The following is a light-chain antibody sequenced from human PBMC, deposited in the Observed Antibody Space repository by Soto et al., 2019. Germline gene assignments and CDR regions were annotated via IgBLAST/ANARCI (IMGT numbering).Light chain of an antibody. CDR2: GNS. Sequence: QSVPTQPPSVSGAPGQRVTISCTGSSSNIGAGYHVHWYQQLPGTAPKLLIYGNSNRPSGVPDRFSGSKSGTSASLAITGLQAEDEADYYCQSYDSSLSGVVFGGGTKLTVL. CDR3: QSYDSSLSGVV. CDR1: SSNIGAGYH. J-gene: IGLJ2*01. V-gene: IGLV1-40*01.